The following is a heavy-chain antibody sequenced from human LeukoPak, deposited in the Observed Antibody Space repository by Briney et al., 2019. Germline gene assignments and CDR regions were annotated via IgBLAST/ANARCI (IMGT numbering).Heavy chain of an antibody. CDR2: INPSSGGT. D-gene: IGHD5-24*01. CDR1: GCTFTGSY. J-gene: IGHJ3*01. V-gene: IGHV1-2*06. Sequence: ASVKVSCKASGCTFTGSYMHWVRQAPGQGLEWMGRINPSSGGTNYAQKFQGRVTMTRDTSISTAYMELSRLRSDDTAVYYCAREMAPARSAFDLWGQGTMVTVSS. CDR3: AREMAPARSAFDL.